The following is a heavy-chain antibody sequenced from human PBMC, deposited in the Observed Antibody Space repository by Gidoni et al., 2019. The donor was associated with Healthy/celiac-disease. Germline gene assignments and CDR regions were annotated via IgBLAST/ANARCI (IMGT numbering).Heavy chain of an antibody. CDR1: GGSISSYY. CDR2: IYTSGST. CDR3: ARGLLYSSSWWTFDY. D-gene: IGHD6-13*01. V-gene: IGHV4-4*07. J-gene: IGHJ4*02. Sequence: QVQLQESGPGLVKPSETLSLTCTVSGGSISSYYWSWIRQPAGKGLEWIGRIYTSGSTNYSPSLKSRVTMSVDTSKNQFSLKLSSVTAADTAVYYCARGLLYSSSWWTFDYWGQGTLVTVSS.